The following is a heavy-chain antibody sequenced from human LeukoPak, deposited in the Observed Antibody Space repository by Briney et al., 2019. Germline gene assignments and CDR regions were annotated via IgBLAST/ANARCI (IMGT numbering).Heavy chain of an antibody. J-gene: IGHJ6*02. Sequence: SETLSLTCTVSGGSISSYYWSWIRQPAGKGLEWIGRIYTSGSTNYNPSLKSRVTMSVDTSKNQFSLKLSSVTAADTAVYYCARDRFLEWMDYYYYGMDVWGQGTTVTVSS. CDR1: GGSISSYY. V-gene: IGHV4-4*07. CDR2: IYTSGST. CDR3: ARDRFLEWMDYYYYGMDV. D-gene: IGHD3-3*01.